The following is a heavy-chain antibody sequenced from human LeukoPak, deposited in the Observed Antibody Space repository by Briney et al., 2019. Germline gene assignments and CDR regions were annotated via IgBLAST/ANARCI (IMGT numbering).Heavy chain of an antibody. V-gene: IGHV3-7*01. CDR2: INQDGSVK. Sequence: GGSLRLSCATSGFTFSNYWMSWVRQAPGKGLEWVANINQDGSVKYYLDSVRGRFTISRDNAKNTLYLQMNSLRAEDTAVYYCARGIVGDFHGMDVWGQGTTVTVSS. J-gene: IGHJ6*02. CDR1: GFTFSNYW. CDR3: ARGIVGDFHGMDV. D-gene: IGHD1-26*01.